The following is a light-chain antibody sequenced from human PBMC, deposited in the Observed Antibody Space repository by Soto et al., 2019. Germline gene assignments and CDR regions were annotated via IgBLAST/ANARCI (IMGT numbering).Light chain of an antibody. J-gene: IGLJ1*01. Sequence: QSVLTQPASVSGSPGQSITISCTGASSDVGADNYVSWYQQHPGKAPKLLIYEVSNRPSGVSDRFSGSKSGNTASLTISGLQAEDEADYYCGSYTSVTSSGQVFGSTSRHVFGTGTKVNVL. CDR3: GSYTSVTSSGQVFGSTSRHV. CDR2: EVS. CDR1: SSDVGADNY. V-gene: IGLV2-14*01.